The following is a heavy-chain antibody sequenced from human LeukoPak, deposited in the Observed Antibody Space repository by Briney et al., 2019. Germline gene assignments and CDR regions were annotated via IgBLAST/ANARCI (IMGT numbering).Heavy chain of an antibody. CDR1: GFSLSRYW. CDR3: AKIQFQLPPARWPSIS. V-gene: IGHV3-74*01. CDR2: INTDGSST. J-gene: IGHJ5*02. D-gene: IGHD5-24*01. Sequence: GGSLRLSCAAFGFSLSRYWMHWVRQAPGKGLVWVSRINTDGSSTSYADSVKGRFTISRDNAKNTLYLQTNSLRAEDTAIYYCAKIQFQLPPARWPSISWGQGALVTVSS.